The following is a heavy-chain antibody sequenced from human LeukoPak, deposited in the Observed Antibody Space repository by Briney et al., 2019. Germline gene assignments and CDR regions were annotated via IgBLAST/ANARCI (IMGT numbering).Heavy chain of an antibody. J-gene: IGHJ4*02. CDR3: ARGSFDGYSYGTYYFDY. V-gene: IGHV3-21*01. Sequence: GGSLRLSCAASGFTFSSYSMTWVRQAPGKGLEWVSSISSSSSYIYYADSVKGRFTISRDNAKNSLYLQMNSLRAEDTAVYYCARGSFDGYSYGTYYFDYWGQGTLVTVSS. CDR1: GFTFSSYS. D-gene: IGHD5-18*01. CDR2: ISSSSSYI.